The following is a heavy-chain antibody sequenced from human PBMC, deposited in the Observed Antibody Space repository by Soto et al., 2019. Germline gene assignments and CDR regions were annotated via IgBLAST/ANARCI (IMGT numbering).Heavy chain of an antibody. V-gene: IGHV4-30-2*01. CDR1: GGSISSGCYS. D-gene: IGHD6-19*01. Sequence: QLQLQESGSGLVKPSQTLSLTCAVSGGSISSGCYSWSRIRQPPGMGLEWIGYIYHSGSTYYNQSLKSRVTISVARSKNQFSLKLSSVTAADTAVYYCASAGGLGAVAADYWGQGTLVTVSS. CDR2: IYHSGST. J-gene: IGHJ4*02. CDR3: ASAGGLGAVAADY.